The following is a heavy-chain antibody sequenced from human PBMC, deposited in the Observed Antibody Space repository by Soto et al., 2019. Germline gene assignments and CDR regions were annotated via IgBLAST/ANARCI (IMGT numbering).Heavy chain of an antibody. J-gene: IGHJ4*02. Sequence: GGSLRLSCAASGFTFSSYWMHWLRQAPGKGLVWVSRINSDGSSRSYADSVEGRFTISRDNAKNTLYLQMNSLGVEDTAIYYCARLLPVAGSNYWGQGTPVTVSS. V-gene: IGHV3-74*01. CDR2: INSDGSSR. CDR1: GFTFSSYW. D-gene: IGHD6-19*01. CDR3: ARLLPVAGSNY.